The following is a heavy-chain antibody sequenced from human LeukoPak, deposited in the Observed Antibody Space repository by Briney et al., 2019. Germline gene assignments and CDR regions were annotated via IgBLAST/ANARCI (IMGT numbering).Heavy chain of an antibody. CDR2: INPNSGGT. V-gene: IGHV1-2*06. J-gene: IGHJ4*02. CDR3: ARGSEYSSSSFDY. D-gene: IGHD6-6*01. Sequence: ASVKVSCKASGYTFTGYYMHWVRQVPGQGLEWMGRINPNSGGTNYAQKFQGRVTMTRDTSISTAYMELSRLRSDDTAVYYCARGSEYSSSSFDYWGQGTLVTVSS. CDR1: GYTFTGYY.